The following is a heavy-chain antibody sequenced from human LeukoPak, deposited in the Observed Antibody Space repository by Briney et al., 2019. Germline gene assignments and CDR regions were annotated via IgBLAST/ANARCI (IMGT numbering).Heavy chain of an antibody. D-gene: IGHD5-12*01. CDR1: GFTFSSYG. CDR3: ARDGGVATIVGSDAFDI. Sequence: GGSLRLSCAASGFTFSSYGMHWVRQAPGKGLEWVAVIWYDGSNKYYSDSVKGRFTISRDNSKNTLYLQMNSLRAEDTAVYYCARDGGVATIVGSDAFDIWGQGTMVTVSS. V-gene: IGHV3-33*01. J-gene: IGHJ3*02. CDR2: IWYDGSNK.